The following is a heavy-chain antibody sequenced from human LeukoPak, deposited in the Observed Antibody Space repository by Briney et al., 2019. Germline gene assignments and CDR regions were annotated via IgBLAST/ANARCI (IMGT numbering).Heavy chain of an antibody. V-gene: IGHV4-39*02. CDR2: IYYSGST. Sequence: PSETLSLTCTVSGGSISSSNFYWGWIRQPPGKGLEWIGSIYYSGSTYSSPSLKSRVTISVDTSKNQFSLKLNSVTPEDTAVYYCAREFHYVWGSYHDYWGQGTLVTVSS. CDR3: AREFHYVWGSYHDY. CDR1: GGSISSSNFY. J-gene: IGHJ4*02. D-gene: IGHD3-16*02.